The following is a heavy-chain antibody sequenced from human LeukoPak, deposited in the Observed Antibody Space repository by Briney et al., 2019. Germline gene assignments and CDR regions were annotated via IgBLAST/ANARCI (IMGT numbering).Heavy chain of an antibody. Sequence: PGGSLRLSCAASGFTFSSYAMSWVRQAPGKGLEWVSTISGSGSTTYYADSVRGRFTISRDNSKNTVYLQMKSLRVEDTAVYHCAKTMGAIDHDYWGQGSLVTVSS. CDR3: AKTMGAIDHDY. CDR1: GFTFSSYA. D-gene: IGHD1-26*01. V-gene: IGHV3-23*01. J-gene: IGHJ4*02. CDR2: ISGSGSTT.